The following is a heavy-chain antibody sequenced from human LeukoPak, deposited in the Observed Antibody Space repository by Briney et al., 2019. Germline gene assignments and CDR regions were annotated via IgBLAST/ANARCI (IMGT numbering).Heavy chain of an antibody. V-gene: IGHV1-3*01. CDR3: ARDRGRYSNYEIGGWFDP. J-gene: IGHJ5*02. D-gene: IGHD4-11*01. CDR2: INAGNGNT. CDR1: GYTFTSYA. Sequence: VASVKVSCKASGYTFTSYAMHWVRQAPGQRLEWMGWINAGNGNTKYSQKFQGRVTITRDTSASTAYMELSSLRSEDTAVYYCARDRGRYSNYEIGGWFDPWGQGTLVTVSS.